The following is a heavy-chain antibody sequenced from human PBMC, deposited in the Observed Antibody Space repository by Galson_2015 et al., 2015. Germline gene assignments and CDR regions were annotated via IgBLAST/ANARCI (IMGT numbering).Heavy chain of an antibody. CDR2: IYPGDSDT. CDR1: GYSFTNYW. Sequence: QSGAEVKKPGESLKISCKGSGYSFTNYWIGWVRQMPGKGLEWMGIIYPGDSDTRYRASFQGQVTISADKSISTAYLQWRSLQAWETAMYYCARHEGILALGGYWGQGTLVTVSS. V-gene: IGHV5-51*01. J-gene: IGHJ4*02. CDR3: ARHEGILALGGY. D-gene: IGHD2-15*01.